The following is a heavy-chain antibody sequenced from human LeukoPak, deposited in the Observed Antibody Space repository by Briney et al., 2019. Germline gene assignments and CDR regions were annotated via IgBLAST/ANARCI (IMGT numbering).Heavy chain of an antibody. D-gene: IGHD2-2*01. CDR1: GYTFTTYY. Sequence: SVKVSCKASGYTFTTYYMHWVRQAPGQGLEWMGGIIPIFGTANCAQKFQGRVTITADESTSTAYMELSSLRSEDTAVYYCARESEGQDIVVVPAATTRSNAFDIWGQGTMVTVSS. V-gene: IGHV1-69*13. J-gene: IGHJ3*02. CDR2: IIPIFGTA. CDR3: ARESEGQDIVVVPAATTRSNAFDI.